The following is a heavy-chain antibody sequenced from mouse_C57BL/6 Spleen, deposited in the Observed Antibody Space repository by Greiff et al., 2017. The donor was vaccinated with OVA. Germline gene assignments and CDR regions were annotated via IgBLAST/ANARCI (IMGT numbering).Heavy chain of an antibody. J-gene: IGHJ1*03. CDR3: VRGVWDWYFDV. CDR2: IRSKGSNYAT. Sequence: EVQRVESGGGLVQPKGSLKLSCAASGFTFNTYAMHWVRQAPGKGLEWVARIRSKGSNYATYYADSVKDRFTISRYDAQSMLYLKLNNLKTEDTVMYYCVRGVWDWYFDVWGTGTTVTVSS. CDR1: GFTFNTYA. V-gene: IGHV10-3*01. D-gene: IGHD4-1*01.